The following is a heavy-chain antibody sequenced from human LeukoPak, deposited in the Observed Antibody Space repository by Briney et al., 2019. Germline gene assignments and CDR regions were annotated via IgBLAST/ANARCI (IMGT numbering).Heavy chain of an antibody. Sequence: GGSLRLSCAASGFTFSSYGMHWVRQAPGKGLEWVAVISYDGSNKYYADSVKGRFTISRDNSKNTLYLQMNSLRAEDTAVYYCAKGRFYSSSSIDYWGQGTLVTVSS. CDR3: AKGRFYSSSSIDY. CDR2: ISYDGSNK. CDR1: GFTFSSYG. J-gene: IGHJ4*02. V-gene: IGHV3-30*18. D-gene: IGHD6-6*01.